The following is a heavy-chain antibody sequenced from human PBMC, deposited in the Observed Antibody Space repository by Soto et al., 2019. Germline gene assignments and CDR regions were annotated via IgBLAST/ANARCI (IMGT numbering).Heavy chain of an antibody. CDR3: ARTATSGRVNI. D-gene: IGHD2-15*01. J-gene: IGHJ3*02. CDR1: GGSISSGYYY. V-gene: IGHV4-31*03. Sequence: SETLSLTCTVSGGSISSGYYYWSWIRQHPRKGLEWIGYIYYSGSTYYNPSLKSRLIISLDTSENQFSLKLNSVTAADTAVYFCARTATSGRVNIWGQGTMGTVSS. CDR2: IYYSGST.